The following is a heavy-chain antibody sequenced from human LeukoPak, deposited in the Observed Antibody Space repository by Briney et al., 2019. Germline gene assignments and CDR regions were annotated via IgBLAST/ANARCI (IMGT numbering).Heavy chain of an antibody. CDR1: GFMFSNYA. D-gene: IGHD5-18*01. CDR2: ISGSGGST. Sequence: GGSLRLSCAASGFMFSNYAMSWVRQAPGKGLEWVSAISGSGGSTYYADSVKGRFTISRDNSKNTLYLQMNSLRAEDTAVYYCAKGKQLWSFDYWGQGTLVTVSS. V-gene: IGHV3-23*01. J-gene: IGHJ4*02. CDR3: AKGKQLWSFDY.